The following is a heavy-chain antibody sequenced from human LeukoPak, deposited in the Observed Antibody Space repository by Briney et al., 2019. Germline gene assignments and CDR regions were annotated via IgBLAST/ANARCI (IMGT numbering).Heavy chain of an antibody. V-gene: IGHV4-59*01. J-gene: IGHJ4*02. CDR3: ARTAAGAFGY. D-gene: IGHD6-13*01. CDR1: GGSISSYF. Sequence: SEILSLTCTVSGGSISSYFWSWIRQPPGKGLEWIGYIYYSGSTNYNPSLKSRVSISVDTSKNQFSLKLSSVTAADTAVYYCARTAAGAFGYWGQGTLVTVSS. CDR2: IYYSGST.